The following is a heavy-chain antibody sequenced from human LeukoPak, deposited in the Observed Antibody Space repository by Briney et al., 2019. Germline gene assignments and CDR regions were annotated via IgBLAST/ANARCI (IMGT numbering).Heavy chain of an antibody. V-gene: IGHV4-39*07. J-gene: IGHJ4*02. CDR1: GDSISSGSYF. D-gene: IGHD2-21*01. CDR3: ARNVVGPRQVDY. CDR2: IYYSGST. Sequence: KTSETLSLTCTVSGDSISSGSYFWGWIRQPPGKSLEWIGNIYYSGSTYYNPSLKSRVTISVDTSKNHFSLKLTSVTAADTAVYYCARNVVGPRQVDYWGQGILVIVSS.